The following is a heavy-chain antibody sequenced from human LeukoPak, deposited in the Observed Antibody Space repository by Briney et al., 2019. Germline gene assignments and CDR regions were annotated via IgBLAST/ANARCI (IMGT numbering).Heavy chain of an antibody. CDR1: GYTFTAYY. D-gene: IGHD2-8*02. J-gene: IGHJ4*01. CDR3: ARGSGADH. V-gene: IGHV1-2*02. Sequence: ASVKVSCKASGYTFTAYYMVWVRQAPGQGIEWMGWINPNTGDTNCARKFQGRVTMTRDTSIRTAYMELSRLTSDDTAVYYCARGSGADHWGHGTLVTVPS. CDR2: INPNTGDT.